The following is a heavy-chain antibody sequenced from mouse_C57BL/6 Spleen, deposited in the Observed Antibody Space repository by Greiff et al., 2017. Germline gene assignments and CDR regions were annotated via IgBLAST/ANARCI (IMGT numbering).Heavy chain of an antibody. V-gene: IGHV1-62-2*01. CDR2: FYPGSGSI. J-gene: IGHJ4*01. CDR3: ARHEATAQATCYAMDY. CDR1: GYTFTEYT. D-gene: IGHD3-2*02. Sequence: QVQLQQSGAELVKPGASVKLSCKASGYTFTEYTIHWVKQRSGQGLEWIGWFYPGSGSIKYNENFKDKATLTVDKSSSTVYMELSRLTSEDSAVYFCARHEATAQATCYAMDYWGQGTSVTVSA.